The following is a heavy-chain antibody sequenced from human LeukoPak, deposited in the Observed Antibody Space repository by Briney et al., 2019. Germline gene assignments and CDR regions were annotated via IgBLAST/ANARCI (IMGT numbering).Heavy chain of an antibody. CDR2: IYTRGNT. Sequence: SETLSLTCSVSGASIDSYYWGWIRQPPGKGLEWIGYIYTRGNTLYNPSLKSPVNISMDTSKNQFSLKMRSVTAADTDVYYCASLSIGPSPYFYYYMDVWGKGTSVTVSS. CDR3: ASLSIGPSPYFYYYMDV. CDR1: GASIDSYY. J-gene: IGHJ6*03. D-gene: IGHD2-21*01. V-gene: IGHV4-4*09.